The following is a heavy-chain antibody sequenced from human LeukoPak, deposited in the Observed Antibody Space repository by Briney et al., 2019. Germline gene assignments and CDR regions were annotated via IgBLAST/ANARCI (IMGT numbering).Heavy chain of an antibody. CDR3: AKVREYCSSTSCPNDAFDI. J-gene: IGHJ3*02. Sequence: PGGSLRLSCAASGFTFSSYAMSWVRQAPGKGLEWVSAISGSGGSTYYADSVKGRFTISRDNSKNTLYLQMNSLRAEDTAVYYCAKVREYCSSTSCPNDAFDIWGQGTMVTVSS. CDR2: ISGSGGST. CDR1: GFTFSSYA. D-gene: IGHD2-2*01. V-gene: IGHV3-23*01.